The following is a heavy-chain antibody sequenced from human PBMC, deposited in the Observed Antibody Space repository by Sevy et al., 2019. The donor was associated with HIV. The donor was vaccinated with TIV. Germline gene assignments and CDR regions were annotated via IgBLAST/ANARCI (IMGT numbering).Heavy chain of an antibody. J-gene: IGHJ4*02. CDR1: GFSFSSYG. D-gene: IGHD6-13*01. V-gene: IGHV3-30*02. CDR3: ANSPKRNHRGYVDY. CDR2: IRYDGSDK. Sequence: GGSLRLSCAASGFSFSSYGMHWVRQAPGKGLEWVAMIRYDGSDKYYADTVKGRFSISRDNSKNSLHLHKNSLRAEDTAVYDGANSPKRNHRGYVDYWGQGTLVTVSS.